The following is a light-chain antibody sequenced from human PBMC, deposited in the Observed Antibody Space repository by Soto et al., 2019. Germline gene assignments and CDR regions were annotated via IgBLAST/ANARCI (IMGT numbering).Light chain of an antibody. J-gene: IGKJ1*01. V-gene: IGKV3-15*01. CDR3: QQYHIWPSWT. Sequence: EIVLTQYPATLSVSLGDSATLSCRASQSVSLSLAWYQMRPGQPPRLLIYGASTRATDIPARFSGSGSGTDFTLTISSLPSEDFAVYFCQQYHIWPSWTFGQGTKVDIK. CDR2: GAS. CDR1: QSVSLS.